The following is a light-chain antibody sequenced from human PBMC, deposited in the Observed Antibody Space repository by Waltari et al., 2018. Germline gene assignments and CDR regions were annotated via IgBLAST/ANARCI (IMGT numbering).Light chain of an antibody. CDR1: TGAVTSGHS. V-gene: IGLV7-46*01. CDR3: LLSFSGARRQ. Sequence: QAVVTQEPSLTVSPGGTVTLTCGSSTGAVTSGHSTYWFQQKPGQAPSTLIYETSNQHSCTYDRCSCHLLSGNVALTLSGAEFVDEAWYYCLLSFSGARRQFGGVTKLTIL. CDR2: ETS. J-gene: IGLJ2*01.